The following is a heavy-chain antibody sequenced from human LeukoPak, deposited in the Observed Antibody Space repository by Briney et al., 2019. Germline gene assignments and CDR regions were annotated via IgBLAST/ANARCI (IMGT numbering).Heavy chain of an antibody. CDR2: IYHSGST. CDR1: GGSISSSNW. V-gene: IGHV4-4*02. CDR3: ARDSLIVGATGYFDY. Sequence: SETLSLTCAVSGGSISSSNWWSWVRQPPGKGLEWIGEIYHSGSTNYNPSLKSRVTISVDKSKNQFSLKLSSVTAADTAVYYCARDSLIVGATGYFDYWGQGTLVTVSS. D-gene: IGHD1-26*01. J-gene: IGHJ4*02.